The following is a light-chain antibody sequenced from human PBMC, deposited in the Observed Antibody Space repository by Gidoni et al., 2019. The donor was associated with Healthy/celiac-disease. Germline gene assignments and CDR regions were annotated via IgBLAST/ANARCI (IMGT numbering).Light chain of an antibody. J-gene: IGKJ5*01. Sequence: DIQMTQSPSSLSASVGDRVTITCRASQSISSYLNWYQQKPGKAPKLLIYAASSLQSGVPSRFSGSGSGTDFTLTISSLQPEDFATYYCQQSYNTPSITFXQXTRLEIK. CDR2: AAS. CDR3: QQSYNTPSIT. V-gene: IGKV1-39*01. CDR1: QSISSY.